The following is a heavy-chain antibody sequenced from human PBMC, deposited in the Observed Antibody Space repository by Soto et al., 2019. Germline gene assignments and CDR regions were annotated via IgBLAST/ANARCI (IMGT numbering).Heavy chain of an antibody. CDR2: IRTKADGGTT. CDR3: TRRLPTHNAFDI. V-gene: IGHV3-49*04. Sequence: PGGSLRLSXAVSGLTFGDYALSWVRQAPGKGLEWVSYIRTKADGGTTEYAASVKGRFYVSRDDSKNIAYLQMNSLRIEDTAVYYCTRRLPTHNAFDIWGQGTMVTVS. J-gene: IGHJ3*02. CDR1: GLTFGDYA.